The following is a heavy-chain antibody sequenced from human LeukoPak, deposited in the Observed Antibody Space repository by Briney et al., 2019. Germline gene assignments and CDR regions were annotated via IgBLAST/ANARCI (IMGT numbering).Heavy chain of an antibody. D-gene: IGHD3-22*01. CDR2: ISSSSSYI. J-gene: IGHJ4*02. CDR1: GFTFSSYS. CDR3: AKTVNFYDSRRLDY. Sequence: PGGSLTLFCAPSGFTFSSYSMNWVRQAPGKGLEWVSSISSSSSYIYYADSVKGRFTISRDNSKNTLYLQTNSLRPEDTAVYYCAKTVNFYDSRRLDYWGQGALVTVAS. V-gene: IGHV3-21*01.